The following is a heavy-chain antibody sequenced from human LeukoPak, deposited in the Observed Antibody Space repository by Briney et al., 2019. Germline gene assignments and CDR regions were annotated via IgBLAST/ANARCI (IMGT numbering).Heavy chain of an antibody. D-gene: IGHD4-23*01. V-gene: IGHV4-31*03. Sequence: SETLSLTCTVSGGSITGDIFYWNRIRQHPGKGLEWIGSIHTSRGTSYNPSLESRLTISVDTSENQFFLKMSYVTAADTAMYYCGKVGGNSNSWGQGTLVTVSS. CDR3: GKVGGNSNS. CDR1: GGSITGDIFY. J-gene: IGHJ4*02. CDR2: IHTSRGT.